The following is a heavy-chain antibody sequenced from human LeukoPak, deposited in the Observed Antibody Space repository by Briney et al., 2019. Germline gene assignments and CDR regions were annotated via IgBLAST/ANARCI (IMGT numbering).Heavy chain of an antibody. CDR1: GGSISSYY. CDR2: LSKSGNT. D-gene: IGHD3-9*01. V-gene: IGHV4-59*01. Sequence: PSETLSLTCTVSGGSISSYYWSWIRPPPGKGLEWIGYLSKSGNTNYSPSLKSRVTIFGDTSKNQFFLKLSSVTAPDTAVYYCARARYVNSFYAFDIWGQGTLVTVSS. J-gene: IGHJ3*02. CDR3: ARARYVNSFYAFDI.